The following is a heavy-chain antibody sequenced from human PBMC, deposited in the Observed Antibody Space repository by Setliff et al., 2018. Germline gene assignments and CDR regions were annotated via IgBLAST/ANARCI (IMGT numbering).Heavy chain of an antibody. J-gene: IGHJ1*01. D-gene: IGHD3-22*01. Sequence: PSETLSLTCAVYGGSFQGYYWGWIRQSPERGLEWIGEINSSGDTNYNPSLESRVTMSIDPSKNQFSLTLTSVRAADTAVYFCAKAKGHLGYYRLVLNYFRHWGQGTPVTVSS. CDR2: INSSGDT. CDR3: AKAKGHLGYYRLVLNYFRH. V-gene: IGHV4-34*01. CDR1: GGSFQGYY.